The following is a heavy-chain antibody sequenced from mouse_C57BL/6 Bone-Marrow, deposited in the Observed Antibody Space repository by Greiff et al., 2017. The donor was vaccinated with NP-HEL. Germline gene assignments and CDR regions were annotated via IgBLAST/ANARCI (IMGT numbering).Heavy chain of an antibody. V-gene: IGHV1-81*01. CDR1: GYPFTSYG. Sequence: QVQLQQPGAELARPGASVKLSCKASGYPFTSYGISWVKQRTGPGLEWIGEIYPRSGNTYYNEKFKGKATLTADKSSSTAYMELRSLTSEDSAVYFCARPSYYYGSSYDFDYWGQGTTLTVSS. D-gene: IGHD1-1*01. CDR2: IYPRSGNT. CDR3: ARPSYYYGSSYDFDY. J-gene: IGHJ2*01.